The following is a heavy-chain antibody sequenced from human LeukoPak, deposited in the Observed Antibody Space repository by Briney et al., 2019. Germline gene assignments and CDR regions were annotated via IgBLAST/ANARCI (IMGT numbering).Heavy chain of an antibody. CDR2: INPKSGGT. J-gene: IGHJ4*02. Sequence: GASVKVSCKASGYSFTGYYMHWVRQAPGQGLEWMGWINPKSGGTNYAQKFQGRVTMTRETSIRTVSMELSRLRSDDTAVYYCAKYYLEGRCFDYWGQGTLVTVSS. CDR1: GYSFTGYY. V-gene: IGHV1-2*02. D-gene: IGHD2/OR15-2a*01. CDR3: AKYYLEGRCFDY.